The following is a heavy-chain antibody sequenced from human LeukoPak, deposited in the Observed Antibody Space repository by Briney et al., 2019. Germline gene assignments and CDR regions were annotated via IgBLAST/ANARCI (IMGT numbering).Heavy chain of an antibody. Sequence: AGGSLRLSCAASGFTFSGSWMAWIRQAPGKGLEWVAIIKKDGSEKYYVDSMKGRFTISRGNAKNSLFLQMNSLRAEDTAIYYCTTDTWYSAGHWGQGTLVTVSS. D-gene: IGHD2-15*01. J-gene: IGHJ4*02. CDR2: IKKDGSEK. CDR1: GFTFSGSW. V-gene: IGHV3-7*03. CDR3: TTDTWYSAGH.